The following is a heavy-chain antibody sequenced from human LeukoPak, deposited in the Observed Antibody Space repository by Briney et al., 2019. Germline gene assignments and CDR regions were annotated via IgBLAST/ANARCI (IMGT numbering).Heavy chain of an antibody. CDR2: IKHDGSDK. J-gene: IGHJ4*02. CDR3: AREQSWDYDY. V-gene: IGHV3-7*01. D-gene: IGHD3-16*01. Sequence: GGSLRLSCAASGFTFSNFWMSWVRQAPGKGLEWVANIKHDGSDKYFQDSVKGRFTISRDNAKNSVYLQMTSLRAEDTAVYFCAREQSWDYDYWGQGTLVTVSS. CDR1: GFTFSNFW.